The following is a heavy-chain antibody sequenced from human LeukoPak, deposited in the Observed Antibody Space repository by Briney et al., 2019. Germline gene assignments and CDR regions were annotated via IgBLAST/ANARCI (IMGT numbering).Heavy chain of an antibody. Sequence: PETLSLTCTVSGYFCTAYYWGWIRQPPGKGLEWMASIRPDGHTYTNSSLRHQLTISADMSRNEFSLKLNSLTAADTAVYYCAKSNGYGLVDIWGQGTMVTVSS. CDR2: IRPDGHT. V-gene: IGHV4-38-2*02. D-gene: IGHD3-10*01. J-gene: IGHJ3*02. CDR1: GYFCTAYY. CDR3: AKSNGYGLVDI.